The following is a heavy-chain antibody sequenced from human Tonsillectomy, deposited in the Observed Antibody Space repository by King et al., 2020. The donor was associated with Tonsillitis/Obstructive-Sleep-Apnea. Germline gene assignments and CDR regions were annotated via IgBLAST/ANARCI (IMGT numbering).Heavy chain of an antibody. D-gene: IGHD5-12*01. V-gene: IGHV5-10-1*01. CDR3: ARRGRSGYDEESADY. Sequence: VQLVQSGAEVKKPGESLRISCKGSGYSFTSYWISWVRQMPGKGLEWMGRIDPSDSYTNYSPSFQGHVTISADKSISTAYLQWSSLKASDTAMYYCARRGRSGYDEESADYWGQGTLVTVSS. J-gene: IGHJ4*02. CDR2: IDPSDSYT. CDR1: GYSFTSYW.